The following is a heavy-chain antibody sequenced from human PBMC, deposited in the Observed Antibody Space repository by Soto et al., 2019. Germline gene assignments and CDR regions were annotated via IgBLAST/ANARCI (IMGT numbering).Heavy chain of an antibody. CDR1: GGSISSYY. V-gene: IGHV4-59*08. D-gene: IGHD2-15*01. Sequence: QVQLQESGPGLVKPSETLSLSCTVSGGSISSYYWSWFRQSPGKRMEWIGYVHHSWGSSYNPSLQRRVAISLNTSKSQFSLKVPSVTATDTAVYYCARQGFEPLHGLVDVWGQGTTVTVSS. J-gene: IGHJ6*02. CDR3: ARQGFEPLHGLVDV. CDR2: VHHSWGS.